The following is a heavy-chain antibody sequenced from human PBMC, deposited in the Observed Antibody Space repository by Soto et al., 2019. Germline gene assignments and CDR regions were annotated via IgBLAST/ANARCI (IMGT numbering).Heavy chain of an antibody. D-gene: IGHD3-10*01. V-gene: IGHV1-2*04. CDR1: GYTFTGYY. CDR3: ARGPSAGSGSYGTRYFDY. J-gene: IGHJ4*02. CDR2: INPNSGGT. Sequence: QVQLVQSGAEVKKPGASVKVSCKASGYTFTGYYMHWVRQAPGQGLEWMGWINPNSGGTNYAQKFQGWVPMTRDTSISTAYMELSRLRSDDTAVYYCARGPSAGSGSYGTRYFDYWGQGTLVTVSS.